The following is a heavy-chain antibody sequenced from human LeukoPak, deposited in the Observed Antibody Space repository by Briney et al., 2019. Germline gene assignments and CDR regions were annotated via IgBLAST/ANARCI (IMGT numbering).Heavy chain of an antibody. CDR1: GFTFSSYD. J-gene: IGHJ4*02. D-gene: IGHD2-15*01. CDR2: IGTAGEI. CDR3: AKWGCSGGSCYPFDY. V-gene: IGHV3-13*01. Sequence: GGSLRLSCAASGFTFSSYDIHWVRQATGKGLEWVSGIGTAGEIYYPGSVKGRFTISRDNSKNTLYLQMNSLRAEDTAVYYCAKWGCSGGSCYPFDYWGQGTLVTVSS.